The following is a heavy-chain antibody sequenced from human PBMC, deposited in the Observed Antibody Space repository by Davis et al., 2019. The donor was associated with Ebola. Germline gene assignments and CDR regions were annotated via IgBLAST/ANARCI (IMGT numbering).Heavy chain of an antibody. CDR2: ISAYNGKT. D-gene: IGHD1-26*01. CDR1: GYTFNSYG. V-gene: IGHV1-18*04. Sequence: ASVKVSCKASGYTFNSYGIAWVRQAPGQGLEWMGWISAYNGKTNYAQKLQDRVTLTTDTSTGTAYMEVRSLRSDDTAVYFCARTSIVGTTTTASDIWGQGTRVNVSS. CDR3: ARTSIVGTTTTASDI. J-gene: IGHJ3*02.